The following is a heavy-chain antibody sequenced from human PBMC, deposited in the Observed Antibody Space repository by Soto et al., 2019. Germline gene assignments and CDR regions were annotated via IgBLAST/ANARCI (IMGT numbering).Heavy chain of an antibody. D-gene: IGHD1-1*01. CDR2: VFHTGKT. CDR1: GDSIRSYY. V-gene: IGHV4-59*01. CDR3: AREQYNWKI. Sequence: TSETLSLPGSVSGDSIRSYYCTWIRQPPWKGLQWIGYVFHTGKTNYNPSLKSRVTISEDASKNQVSLRLTSVTAADTAVYFCAREQYNWKIWGQGTLVTVSS. J-gene: IGHJ4*02.